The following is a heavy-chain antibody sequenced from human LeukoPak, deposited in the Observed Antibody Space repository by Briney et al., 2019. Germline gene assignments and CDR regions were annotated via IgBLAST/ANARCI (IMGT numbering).Heavy chain of an antibody. CDR2: LSDAGTN. CDR1: GVSISSYY. J-gene: IGHJ5*02. D-gene: IGHD4-23*01. Sequence: PSETLSLTCAVSGVSISSYYWSWIRQHPGKGLEWIGYLSDAGTNDYNPSLKGRVTLSRDTSKNQFSLRLSSVTAADAAVYHCARDKAPGGKRWFDPWGQGALVIVSS. V-gene: IGHV4-59*01. CDR3: ARDKAPGGKRWFDP.